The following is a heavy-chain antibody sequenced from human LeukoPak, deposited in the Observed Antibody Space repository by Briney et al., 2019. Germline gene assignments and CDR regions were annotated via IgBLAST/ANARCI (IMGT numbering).Heavy chain of an antibody. D-gene: IGHD1-26*01. V-gene: IGHV3-30*03. CDR3: ASDSSGSYPVDY. CDR2: ISYDGSNK. Sequence: GGSLRLSCAASAFTFSSYGMSWVRQAPGKGLEWVAVISYDGSNKYYADSVKGRFTISRDNSKNTLYLQMNSLRAEDTAVYYCASDSSGSYPVDYWGQGTLVTVSS. CDR1: AFTFSSYG. J-gene: IGHJ4*02.